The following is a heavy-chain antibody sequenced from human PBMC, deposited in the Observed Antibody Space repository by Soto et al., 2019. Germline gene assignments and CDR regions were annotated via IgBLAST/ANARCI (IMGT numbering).Heavy chain of an antibody. CDR1: GFTVSSNY. Sequence: GGSLRLSCAASGFTVSSNYMSWVRQAPGKGLEWVSVIYSDSSTYYADSVKGRFTISTDNSRNTVYLQMNSLRAEDTAVYYCARVGSSGYYPYDFDFWGKGTRVTSPQ. J-gene: IGHJ4*02. CDR2: IYSDSST. CDR3: ARVGSSGYYPYDFDF. V-gene: IGHV3-53*01. D-gene: IGHD3-22*01.